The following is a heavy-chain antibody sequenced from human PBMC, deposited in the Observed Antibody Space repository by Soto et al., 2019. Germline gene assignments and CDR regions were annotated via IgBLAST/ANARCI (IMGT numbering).Heavy chain of an antibody. CDR1: GFIVSSSY. D-gene: IGHD6-13*01. CDR3: ARCSGWYGQCYFDC. CDR2: IYSDGRT. J-gene: IGHJ4*02. Sequence: DVQLMETGGGLIQPGGSLRLSCAASGFIVSSSYMSWVRQAPGKGLEWVSVIYSDGRTYYADSVKGRFTISRDNSKNTLYLQMNSLSAEDTAVYYCARCSGWYGQCYFDCWGQGTLVTVSS. V-gene: IGHV3-53*02.